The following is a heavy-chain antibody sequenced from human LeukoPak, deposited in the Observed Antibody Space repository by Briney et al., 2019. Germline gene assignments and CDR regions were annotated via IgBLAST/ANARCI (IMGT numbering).Heavy chain of an antibody. V-gene: IGHV1-2*02. CDR2: IDPNSGDT. CDR3: ARSGSTGYSLDY. Sequence: GASVKVSCKASGYSFTGYFIHWVRQAPGQGLEWMGCIDPNSGDTKYAQKFQGRVSMPRDTSTRTAYMELSRLGSDDKAVYFCARSGSTGYSLDYWGQGTLVTVSS. D-gene: IGHD3-22*01. J-gene: IGHJ4*02. CDR1: GYSFTGYF.